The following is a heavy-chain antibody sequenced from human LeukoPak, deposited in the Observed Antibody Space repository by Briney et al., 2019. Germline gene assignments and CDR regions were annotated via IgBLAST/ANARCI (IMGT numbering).Heavy chain of an antibody. Sequence: QPGGSLRLSCAASGFTFSSHSMSWVRQAPGKGLEWVSAISDSDTYHADSVKGRFTISRDSSKNTLFLQMNRLRPEDAAVYYCAKAPVTTCRGAYCYPFDYWGQGTLVTVSS. CDR1: GFTFSSHS. V-gene: IGHV3-23*01. D-gene: IGHD2-21*01. CDR2: ISDSDT. J-gene: IGHJ4*02. CDR3: AKAPVTTCRGAYCYPFDY.